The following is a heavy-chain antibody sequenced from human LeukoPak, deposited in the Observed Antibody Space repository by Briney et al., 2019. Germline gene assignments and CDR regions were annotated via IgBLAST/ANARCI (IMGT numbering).Heavy chain of an antibody. Sequence: GGSLRLSCAASGFTVSSNYMGWVRQAPGKGLEWVSVIYSGGDTYYADSVKGRFTISRDNSKNMIYLEMSSLKAEDTAVYYCAKERSLEIAVAGTIFDYWGQGTLVTVSS. V-gene: IGHV3-66*01. D-gene: IGHD6-19*01. CDR3: AKERSLEIAVAGTIFDY. CDR1: GFTVSSNY. CDR2: IYSGGDT. J-gene: IGHJ4*02.